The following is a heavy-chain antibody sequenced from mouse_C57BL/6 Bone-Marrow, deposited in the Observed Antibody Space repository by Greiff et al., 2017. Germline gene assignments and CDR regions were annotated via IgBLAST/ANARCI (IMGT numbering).Heavy chain of an antibody. Sequence: QVQLQQPGAELVMPGASVKLSCKASGYTFTSYWMHWVKQRPGQGLEWIGEIDPSDSYTNYNQKFKGKSTLTVDKSSSTAYMQLSSLTSEDSAVYYCAWSYSYGSGYWFAYWGQGNLVTVSA. J-gene: IGHJ3*01. D-gene: IGHD1-1*01. CDR3: AWSYSYGSGYWFAY. V-gene: IGHV1-69*01. CDR2: IDPSDSYT. CDR1: GYTFTSYW.